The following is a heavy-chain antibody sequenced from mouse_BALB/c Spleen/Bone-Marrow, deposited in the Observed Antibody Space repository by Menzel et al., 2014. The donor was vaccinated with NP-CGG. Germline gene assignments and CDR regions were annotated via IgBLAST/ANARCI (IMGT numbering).Heavy chain of an antibody. D-gene: IGHD1-1*01. J-gene: IGHJ4*01. CDR2: IYPGDGDT. V-gene: IGHV1-80*01. CDR3: ASRGDYSYAMDY. CDR1: GYSFSNYW. Sequence: VQLQQSGAELVRPGSSVMISCKSSGYSFSNYWMNWMKQRPGQGLGWIGQIYPGDGDTNYNGKFKGKATLTADKSSSTAYMQLSSITSEDSAVYFCASRGDYSYAMDYWGQGTSVTVSS.